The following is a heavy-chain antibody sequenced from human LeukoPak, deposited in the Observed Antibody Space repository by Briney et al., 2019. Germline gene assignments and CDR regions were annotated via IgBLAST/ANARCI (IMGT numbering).Heavy chain of an antibody. CDR2: IDRGVGST. D-gene: IGHD1-26*01. CDR1: GFTFSKYD. V-gene: IGHV3-23*01. J-gene: IGHJ3*02. CDR3: ARDFSHSGSYKGDAFDI. Sequence: GGSLRLSCAASGFTFSKYDMSWVRQAPGKGLECVSAIDRGVGSTYYADSVKGRFTISRDNSKNTLYLQMNSLRAEDTAVYYCARDFSHSGSYKGDAFDIWGQGTMVTVSS.